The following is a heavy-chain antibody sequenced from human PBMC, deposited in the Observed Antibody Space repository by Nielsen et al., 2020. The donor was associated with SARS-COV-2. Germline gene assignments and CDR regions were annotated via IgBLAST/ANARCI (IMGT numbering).Heavy chain of an antibody. CDR2: ISYDGSNK. D-gene: IGHD3-10*01. CDR3: ASLIGYGSGNFFDY. V-gene: IGHV3-30*04. Sequence: GGSLRLSCAASGFTFSSYAMHWVRQAPGKGLEWVAVISYDGSNKYYADSVKGRFTISRDNSKNTLYLQMNSLRAEDTAVYYCASLIGYGSGNFFDYWGQGTLVTVSS. CDR1: GFTFSSYA. J-gene: IGHJ4*02.